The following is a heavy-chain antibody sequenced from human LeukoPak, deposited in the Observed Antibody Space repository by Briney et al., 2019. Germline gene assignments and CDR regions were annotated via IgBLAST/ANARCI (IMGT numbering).Heavy chain of an antibody. CDR2: ISSSSSYI. CDR1: GFTFSNYV. CDR3: ARGVVRYFDY. Sequence: GGSLRLSCAASGFTFSNYVMNWVRQAPGKGLEWVSSISSSSSYIYYADSVKGRFTISRDNAKNSLYLQMNSLRAEDTAVYYCARGVVRYFDYWGQGALVTVSS. J-gene: IGHJ4*02. D-gene: IGHD3-9*01. V-gene: IGHV3-21*01.